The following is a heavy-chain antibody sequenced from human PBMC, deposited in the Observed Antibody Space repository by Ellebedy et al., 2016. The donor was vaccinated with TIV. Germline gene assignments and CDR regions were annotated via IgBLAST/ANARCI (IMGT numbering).Heavy chain of an antibody. V-gene: IGHV3-21*01. CDR1: GFTFSSYS. J-gene: IGHJ4*02. CDR2: ISSSSSYI. Sequence: GGSLRLSCAASGFTFSSYSMNWVRQAPGKGLEWVSSISSSSSYIYYADSVKGRFTISRDNAKNSLYLQMNSLRAEDTAVYYCARDVDRGEPTVTTNNFDYWGQGTLVTVSS. CDR3: ARDVDRGEPTVTTNNFDY. D-gene: IGHD4-17*01.